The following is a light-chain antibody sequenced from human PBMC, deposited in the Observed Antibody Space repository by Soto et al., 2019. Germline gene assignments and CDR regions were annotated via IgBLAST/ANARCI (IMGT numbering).Light chain of an antibody. CDR3: QRYDNRPLT. J-gene: IGKJ4*01. Sequence: DIQMTQSTSSQSASVGDRVTITCQASQDISNYLNWYQQKPGKAPKLLIYDASNLETGVPSRFSGSGSGTDFTFTISSLQPEDIATYYCQRYDNRPLTFGGGTKVEIK. CDR1: QDISNY. CDR2: DAS. V-gene: IGKV1-33*01.